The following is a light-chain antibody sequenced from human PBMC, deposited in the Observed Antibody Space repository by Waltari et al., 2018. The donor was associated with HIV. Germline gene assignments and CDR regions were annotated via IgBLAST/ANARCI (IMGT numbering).Light chain of an antibody. CDR3: ATWDDTLNGVI. J-gene: IGLJ2*01. Sequence: QSVLTQPPSASGTPGQRVTISCSGGSSKNGRNSVHWYQQLPGTAHRLLLYSTNQRPSRVPDRFSGSKSGTSASLAISGLQSEDEADYYCATWDDTLNGVIFGGGTKLTVL. CDR1: SSKNGRNS. V-gene: IGLV1-44*01. CDR2: STN.